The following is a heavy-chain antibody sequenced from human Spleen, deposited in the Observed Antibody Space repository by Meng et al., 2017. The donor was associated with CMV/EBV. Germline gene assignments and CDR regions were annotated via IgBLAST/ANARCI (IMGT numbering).Heavy chain of an antibody. V-gene: IGHV4-34*01. D-gene: IGHD3-3*01. CDR2: INHSGST. CDR3: ASGLTIFGPYDP. Sequence: QGQLQQWGAGLLKPSETLSLTCAVYGGSFSGYYWSWIRQPPGKGLEWIGEINHSGSTNYNPSLKSRVTISVDTSKNQFSLKLSSVTAADTAVYYCASGLTIFGPYDPWGQGTLVTVSS. J-gene: IGHJ5*02. CDR1: GGSFSGYY.